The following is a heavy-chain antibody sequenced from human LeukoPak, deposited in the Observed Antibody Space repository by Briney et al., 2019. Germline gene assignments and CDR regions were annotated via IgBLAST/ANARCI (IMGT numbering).Heavy chain of an antibody. CDR1: EFTFSTYW. J-gene: IGHJ4*02. CDR2: ITSDGRST. D-gene: IGHD5-12*01. Sequence: GGSLRLSCAASEFTFSTYWMHWVRQAPGKGLVWVSRITSDGRSTTYADSVKGRFTISRDNAKNTLYLQMNSLRAEDTALYYCARDRGYVFDYWGQGTLVTVSS. V-gene: IGHV3-74*01. CDR3: ARDRGYVFDY.